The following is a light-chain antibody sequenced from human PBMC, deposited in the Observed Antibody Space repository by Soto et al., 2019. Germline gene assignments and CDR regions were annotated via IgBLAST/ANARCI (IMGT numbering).Light chain of an antibody. V-gene: IGKV1-8*01. CDR3: QQYYSYTLP. J-gene: IGKJ5*01. Sequence: AIRMTQSPSSLSASTGDRVTITCRASQGISSYLAWYQQKPGNAPKLLIYAASTLQSGVTSRFSGSGSGTYFTLTISCLQSEDFATYYCQQYYSYTLPFGHGTRLEIK. CDR1: QGISSY. CDR2: AAS.